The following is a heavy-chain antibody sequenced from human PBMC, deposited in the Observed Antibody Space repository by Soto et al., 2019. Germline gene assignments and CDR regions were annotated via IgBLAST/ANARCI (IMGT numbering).Heavy chain of an antibody. Sequence: PGGSLRLSCAASGFTFSSYAMSWVRQAPGKGLEWVSAISRSGGSTYYADSVKGRFTISRDNSKNTLYLQMNSLRAEDTAVYYCAKGYSGSYSRYFDYWGQGTLVTVSS. V-gene: IGHV3-23*01. J-gene: IGHJ4*02. D-gene: IGHD1-26*01. CDR2: ISRSGGST. CDR1: GFTFSSYA. CDR3: AKGYSGSYSRYFDY.